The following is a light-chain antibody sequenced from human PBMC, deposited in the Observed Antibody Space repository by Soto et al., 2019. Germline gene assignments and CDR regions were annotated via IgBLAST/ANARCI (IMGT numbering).Light chain of an antibody. CDR1: QSVSTSY. CDR2: GAS. V-gene: IGKV3-20*01. Sequence: DIVLTQSPGTLSLSPGDRATLSCRASQSVSTSYLAWYQQKPGQAPRIIIFGASGRATGIPDRISGRGSGTDFTLTISRLEPEDFAVYYCQQYGSLSWTFGRGTKVDIK. J-gene: IGKJ1*01. CDR3: QQYGSLSWT.